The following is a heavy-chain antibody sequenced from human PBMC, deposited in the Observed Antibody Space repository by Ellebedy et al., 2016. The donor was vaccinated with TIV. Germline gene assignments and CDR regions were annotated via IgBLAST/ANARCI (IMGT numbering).Heavy chain of an antibody. Sequence: GGSLRLSXAASGFTFSDYYMSWIRQAPGKGLEWVSYISSSSSYTNYADSVKGRFTISRDNAKNSLYLQMNSLRAEDTAVYYCARSLRGDRLGYPGSMDVWGQGTTVTVSS. D-gene: IGHD3-22*01. CDR1: GFTFSDYY. CDR2: ISSSSSYT. V-gene: IGHV3-11*06. J-gene: IGHJ6*02. CDR3: ARSLRGDRLGYPGSMDV.